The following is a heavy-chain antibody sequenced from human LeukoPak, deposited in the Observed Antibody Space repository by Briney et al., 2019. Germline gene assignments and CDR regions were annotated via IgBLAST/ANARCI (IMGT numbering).Heavy chain of an antibody. J-gene: IGHJ6*02. V-gene: IGHV3-21*01. CDR3: ARDIRRSSGWNYYYYGTDV. CDR2: ISSSSSYI. Sequence: PGGSLRLSCAASGFTFSSYSMNWVRQAPGKGLEWVSSISSSSSYIYYADSVKGRFTISRDNAKNSLYLQMNSLRAEDTAVYYCARDIRRSSGWNYYYYGTDVWGQGTTVTVSS. D-gene: IGHD6-19*01. CDR1: GFTFSSYS.